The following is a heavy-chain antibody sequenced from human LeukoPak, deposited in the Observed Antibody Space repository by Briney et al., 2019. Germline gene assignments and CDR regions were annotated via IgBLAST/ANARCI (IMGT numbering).Heavy chain of an antibody. CDR3: ARGSGNYYGSGGVGYYYYYMDV. J-gene: IGHJ6*03. CDR1: GGSLSSSSYY. D-gene: IGHD3-10*01. Sequence: SETLSLTCTVSGGSLSSSSYYWGWIRQPPGKGLEWVGSIYYSGSTYYNPSLKSRVTISVDTSKNPFSLKLSSVTAADTAVYYCARGSGNYYGSGGVGYYYYYMDVWGKGTTVTISS. CDR2: IYYSGST. V-gene: IGHV4-39*07.